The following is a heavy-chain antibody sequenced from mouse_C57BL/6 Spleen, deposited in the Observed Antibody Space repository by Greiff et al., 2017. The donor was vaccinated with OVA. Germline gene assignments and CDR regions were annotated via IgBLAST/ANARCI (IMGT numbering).Heavy chain of an antibody. D-gene: IGHD4-1*01. J-gene: IGHJ2*02. CDR3: AREGGTRCGLDY. Sequence: QVQLQQSGPELVKPGASVKISCKASGYAFSSYWMNWVKQRPGKGLEWIGRIYPGDGDTNYNGKFKGKATLTADKSSSTAYMQLSSLTSEDSAVYFCAREGGTRCGLDYWGQGTSLTVSS. CDR1: GYAFSSYW. CDR2: IYPGDGDT. V-gene: IGHV1-82*01.